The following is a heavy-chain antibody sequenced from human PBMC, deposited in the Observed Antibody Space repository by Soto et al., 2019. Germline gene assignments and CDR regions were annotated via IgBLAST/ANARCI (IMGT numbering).Heavy chain of an antibody. D-gene: IGHD3-3*01. CDR1: GYTFTSYG. CDR3: AGGGKYDFWSGVQNQLDS. J-gene: IGHJ5*01. V-gene: IGHV1-18*01. Sequence: ASVKVSCKASGYTFTSYGISWVRQAPGQGLEWMGWISAYNGNTNYAQTLQGRVTMTTGTCTSTAYMELRSRRSDDTTVYYCAGGGKYDFWSGVQNQLDSSG. CDR2: ISAYNGNT.